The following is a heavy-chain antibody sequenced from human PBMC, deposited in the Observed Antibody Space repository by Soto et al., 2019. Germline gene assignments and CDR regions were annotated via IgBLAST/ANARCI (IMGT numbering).Heavy chain of an antibody. CDR1: GFTFSDYY. CDR2: ISSSNSYT. CDR3: ASHRHDAFDI. Sequence: QVQLVESGGGLVKPGGSLRLSCAASGFTFSDYYMSWIRQAPGKGLAWVSYISSSNSYTNYADSVKGRFTISRDHAMNSLYLQMNSLSAEDTAVYYCASHRHDAFDIWGQGTMVTVSS. J-gene: IGHJ3*02. V-gene: IGHV3-11*05.